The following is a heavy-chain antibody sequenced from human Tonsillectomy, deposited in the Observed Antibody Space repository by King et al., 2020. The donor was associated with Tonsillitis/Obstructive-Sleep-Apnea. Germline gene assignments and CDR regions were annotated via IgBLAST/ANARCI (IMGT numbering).Heavy chain of an antibody. Sequence: VQLVESGSELKKPGASVKVSCKASGYTFTSYAMNWVRQAPGQGLEWMGWISTSTGNPTYAQGFTGRFVFSLDTSVSTAYLQISSLKAEDTAVYYCARGGYCSSSSCYNWYFDLWGRGTLVTVSS. V-gene: IGHV7-4-1*02. CDR3: ARGGYCSSSSCYNWYFDL. CDR1: GYTFTSYA. J-gene: IGHJ2*01. D-gene: IGHD2-2*02. CDR2: ISTSTGNP.